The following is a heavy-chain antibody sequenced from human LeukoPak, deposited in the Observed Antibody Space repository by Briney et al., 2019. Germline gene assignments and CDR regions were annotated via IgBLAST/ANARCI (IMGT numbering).Heavy chain of an antibody. CDR1: GGSISSSSYY. V-gene: IGHV4-39*07. Sequence: SETLSLTCTVSGGSISSSSYYWVWIRQPPGKGLEWIGSIYYSGSTYYNPSLKSRVTISVDTSKNQFSLKLSSVTAADTAVYYCARDLIYYDSSGYLYYFDYWGQGTLVTVSS. D-gene: IGHD3-22*01. J-gene: IGHJ4*02. CDR2: IYYSGST. CDR3: ARDLIYYDSSGYLYYFDY.